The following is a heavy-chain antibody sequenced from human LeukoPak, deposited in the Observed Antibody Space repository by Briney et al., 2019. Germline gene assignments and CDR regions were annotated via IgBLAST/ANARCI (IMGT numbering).Heavy chain of an antibody. CDR2: IPYDGSNK. CDR3: AKPGDSSGLPDY. J-gene: IGHJ4*02. D-gene: IGHD3-22*01. CDR1: GFTFSSYG. V-gene: IGHV3-30*18. Sequence: PGGSLRLSCAASGFTFSSYGMHWVRQAPGKGLEWVAVIPYDGSNKYYADSVRGRFTISRDNSKNTLYLQMNSLRAEDTAVYYCAKPGDSSGLPDYWGQGTLVTVSS.